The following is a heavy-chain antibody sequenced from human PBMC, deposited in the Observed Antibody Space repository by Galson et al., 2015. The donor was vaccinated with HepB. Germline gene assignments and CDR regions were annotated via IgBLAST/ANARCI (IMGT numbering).Heavy chain of an antibody. J-gene: IGHJ5*02. CDR1: GYSFSNYG. V-gene: IGHV1-18*04. Sequence: SVKVSCKASGYSFSNYGISWVRQAPGQGLEWLGWSSAYRGNANYAQIVQGRVTMTTDTSTSTAYMELRSLTSDDTAMYYCVRDWSSSGRNCVDCFDPWGQGTLVTVSS. D-gene: IGHD2-15*01. CDR2: SSAYRGNA. CDR3: VRDWSSSGRNCVDCFDP.